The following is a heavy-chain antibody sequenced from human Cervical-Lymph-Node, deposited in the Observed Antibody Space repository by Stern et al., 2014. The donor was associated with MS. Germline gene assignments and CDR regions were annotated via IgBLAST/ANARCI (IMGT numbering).Heavy chain of an antibody. V-gene: IGHV2-5*02. D-gene: IGHD3-10*01. CDR3: AHRAYYGGYDAFDI. CDR1: GFSLSTISMG. Sequence: QVTLRESGPTLVKPTQTLTLTCSFSGFSLSTISMGVGWISQPPGKALEWLALIYWDDDKRYSPSLKSRLTITKDTSKNQVVLTVTNMDPVDTATYYCAHRAYYGGYDAFDIWGQGTVVTVSS. CDR2: IYWDDDK. J-gene: IGHJ3*02.